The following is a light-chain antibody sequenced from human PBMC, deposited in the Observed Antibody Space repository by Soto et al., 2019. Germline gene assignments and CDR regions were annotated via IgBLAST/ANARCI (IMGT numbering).Light chain of an antibody. CDR1: SSNIGPNA. CDR2: NNN. J-gene: IGLJ3*02. Sequence: QSVLTQPPSASGTPGQKVTISCSGSSSNIGPNAVNWYQQLPGTAPKLLLYNNNQRPSGVSDRFSGSKSGTSASLAISGLQSDDEADYYCQAYDDSLTAFVFGGGTKLTVL. V-gene: IGLV1-44*01. CDR3: QAYDDSLTAFV.